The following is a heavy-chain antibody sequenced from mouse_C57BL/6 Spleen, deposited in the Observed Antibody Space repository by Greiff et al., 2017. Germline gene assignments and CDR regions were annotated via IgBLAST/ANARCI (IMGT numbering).Heavy chain of an antibody. CDR2: IHPNSGST. J-gene: IGHJ4*01. CDR3: ARISYYSNYVAMDY. V-gene: IGHV1-64*01. D-gene: IGHD2-5*01. Sequence: QVQLQQPGAELVKPGASVKLSCKASGYTFTSYWMHWVKQRPGQGLEWIGMIHPNSGSTNYNEKFKSKATLTVDKSSSTAYMQLSSLTSEDSAVYYCARISYYSNYVAMDYWGQGTSVTVSS. CDR1: GYTFTSYW.